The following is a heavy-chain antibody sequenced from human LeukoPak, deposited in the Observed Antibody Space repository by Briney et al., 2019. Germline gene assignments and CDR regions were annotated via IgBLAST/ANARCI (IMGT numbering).Heavy chain of an antibody. CDR2: IINSGGTV. Sequence: GGSLRLSCAASGFTFSIHGMNWVRQAPGKGLEWVSYIINSGGTVYYTDSVQGRFTISRDNARNSLFLQMNSLRDEDTAVYYCARVGRGVYGMDVWGQGTTGTVS. CDR3: ARVGRGVYGMDV. CDR1: GFTFSIHG. V-gene: IGHV3-48*02. D-gene: IGHD3-10*01. J-gene: IGHJ6*02.